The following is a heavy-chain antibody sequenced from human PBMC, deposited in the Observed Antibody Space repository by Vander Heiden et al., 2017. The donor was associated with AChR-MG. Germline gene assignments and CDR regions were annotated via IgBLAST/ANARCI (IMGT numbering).Heavy chain of an antibody. J-gene: IGHJ4*02. CDR2: IYYSGST. CDR3: ARDPDSSSWYDY. Sequence: QVQLQESGPGLVKPSETLSLTCTVSGGSISSYYWSWIRQPPGKGLEWIGYIYYSGSTNYNPSLKSRVTISVDTSKNQFSLKLSSVTAADTAVYYCARDPDSSSWYDYWCQGTLVTVSS. CDR1: GGSISSYY. D-gene: IGHD6-13*01. V-gene: IGHV4-59*01.